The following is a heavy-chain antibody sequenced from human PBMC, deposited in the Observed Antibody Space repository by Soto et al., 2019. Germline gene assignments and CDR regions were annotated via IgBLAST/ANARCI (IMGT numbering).Heavy chain of an antibody. CDR2: ISGGGDAT. CDR1: GFTFSEFA. CDR3: VKKIAGTTTSWAHWSFDL. D-gene: IGHD1-1*01. Sequence: EVQLLESGGGLVQPGGSLTLSCAASGFTFSEFAMNWVRQAPGKGLEWVSGISGGGDATFYADSVKGQFTISRVQSKNTVYLQMKGMSADETAVYYCVKKIAGTTTSWAHWSFDLWGSGTLVTVSS. V-gene: IGHV3-23*01. J-gene: IGHJ2*01.